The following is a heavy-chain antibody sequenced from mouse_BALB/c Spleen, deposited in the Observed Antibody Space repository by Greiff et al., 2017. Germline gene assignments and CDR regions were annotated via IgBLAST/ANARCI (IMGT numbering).Heavy chain of an antibody. Sequence: QVQLKQPGAELVRPGASVKLSCKASGYTFTSYWINWVKQRPGQGLEWIGNIYPSDSYTNYNQKFKDKATLTVDKSSSTAYMQLSSPTSEDSAVYYCTRGRDYDGFAYWGQGTLVTVAA. D-gene: IGHD2-4*01. CDR1: GYTFTSYW. CDR3: TRGRDYDGFAY. V-gene: IGHV1-69*02. J-gene: IGHJ3*01. CDR2: IYPSDSYT.